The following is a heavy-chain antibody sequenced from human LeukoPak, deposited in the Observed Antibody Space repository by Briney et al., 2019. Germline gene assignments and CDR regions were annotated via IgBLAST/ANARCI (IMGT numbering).Heavy chain of an antibody. J-gene: IGHJ4*02. D-gene: IGHD6-6*01. V-gene: IGHV3-33*06. CDR2: IWYDGNNE. CDR3: AKDSSSSLDH. CDR1: GFTFSTFG. Sequence: GGCLRLSCAASGFTFSTFGMHWVRQAPGKGLEWVAVIWYDGNNEYYADSVKGRFAISRDNSNNTLFLQMYSLRAEDTAVYYCAKDSSSSLDHWGQGTLVTVSS.